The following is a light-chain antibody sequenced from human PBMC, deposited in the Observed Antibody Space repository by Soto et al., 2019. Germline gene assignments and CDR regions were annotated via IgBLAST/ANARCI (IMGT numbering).Light chain of an antibody. CDR2: GAY. V-gene: IGKV3-15*01. CDR1: QSVSSN. Sequence: EIVMTQSPATLSVSPGERATLSCRASQSVSSNVAWYQQKPGQAPRLLICGAYTRAAGVPARFSGSGSGTDFTLTISRLEPEDFAVYHCQQYSSSPLTFGGGTKVDTK. J-gene: IGKJ4*01. CDR3: QQYSSSPLT.